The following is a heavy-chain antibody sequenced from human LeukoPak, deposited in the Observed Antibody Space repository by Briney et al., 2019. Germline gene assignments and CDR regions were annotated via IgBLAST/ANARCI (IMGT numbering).Heavy chain of an antibody. J-gene: IGHJ4*02. Sequence: SETLSLTCTVSGGSISSYYWSWIRQPAGKGLEWIGRIYTSGSTNYNPSLKSRVTMSVDTSKNQFSLKLSSVTAADTAVYYCARVTMVRGVTRDPYYFDYWGQGTLVTVSS. V-gene: IGHV4-4*07. CDR3: ARVTMVRGVTRDPYYFDY. CDR1: GGSISSYY. D-gene: IGHD3-10*01. CDR2: IYTSGST.